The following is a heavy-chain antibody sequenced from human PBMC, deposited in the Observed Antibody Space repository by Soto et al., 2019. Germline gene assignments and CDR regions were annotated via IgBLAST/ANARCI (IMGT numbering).Heavy chain of an antibody. CDR2: IYYSGST. D-gene: IGHD3-22*01. CDR1: GGSISSYY. J-gene: IGHJ5*02. V-gene: IGHV4-59*01. CDR3: ARDPTYYYDSSGYYPPPLWFDP. Sequence: SETLSLTCTVSGGSISSYYWSWIRQHPGKGLEWIGYIYYSGSTNYNPSLKSRVTISVDTSKNQFSLKLSSVTAADTAVYYCARDPTYYYDSSGYYPPPLWFDPWGQGTLVTVSS.